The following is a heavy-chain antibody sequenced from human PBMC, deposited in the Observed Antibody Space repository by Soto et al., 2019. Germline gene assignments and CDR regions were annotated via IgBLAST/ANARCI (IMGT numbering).Heavy chain of an antibody. CDR3: ARAWGGSYYLDY. CDR2: ISSSSSYI. V-gene: IGHV3-21*01. D-gene: IGHD1-26*01. CDR1: GFTFSSYS. Sequence: EVQLVESGGGLVKPGGSLRLSCAASGFTFSSYSMNWVRQAPGKGLEWVSSISSSSSYIYYADSVKGRFTISRDNAKNSLYLQMNSLRAEDTAVYYCARAWGGSYYLDYWGQGTLVTVSS. J-gene: IGHJ4*02.